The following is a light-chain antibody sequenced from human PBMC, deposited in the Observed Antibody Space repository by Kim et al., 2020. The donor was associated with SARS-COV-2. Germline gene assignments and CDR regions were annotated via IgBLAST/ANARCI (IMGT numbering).Light chain of an antibody. CDR3: CSYAGSYTWV. CDR2: DVS. CDR1: SSDVGGYNY. V-gene: IGLV2-11*01. J-gene: IGLJ3*02. Sequence: GQSVTISCSGASSDVGGYNYVSWYQQPPGKAPKLMIYDVSKRPAGVHDRSAGSKCGYAALLTISGLHGEDEADYYCCSYAGSYTWVFGGGTKVTVL.